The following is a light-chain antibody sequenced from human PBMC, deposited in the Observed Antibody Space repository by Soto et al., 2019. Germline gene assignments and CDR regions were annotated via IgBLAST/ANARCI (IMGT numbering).Light chain of an antibody. V-gene: IGKV4-1*01. CDR3: QQYYTTPLT. CDR2: WAS. Sequence: DIVMTQSPDSLAVSLGERATINCKSSQSVLSRSTKKNYLAWYQQKTGQPPKLLIYWASTRESRVPDRCSGSGSGTDITLTISSLQAEDVAVYYCQQYYTTPLTFGGGTKVEIK. J-gene: IGKJ4*01. CDR1: QSVLSRSTKKNY.